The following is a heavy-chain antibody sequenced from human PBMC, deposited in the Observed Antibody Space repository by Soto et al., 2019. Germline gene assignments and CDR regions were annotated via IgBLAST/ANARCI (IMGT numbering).Heavy chain of an antibody. Sequence: EVQLVESGGGLVKPGGSLRLSCAASGFTFSSYGMNWVRQAPGKGLEWVSSISSSSSYIYYADSVKGRFTISRDNAKNSLYLQMNSLRAEDTAVYYCARDGMTTVTTMDYWGQGTLVTVSS. CDR2: ISSSSSYI. J-gene: IGHJ4*02. D-gene: IGHD4-17*01. V-gene: IGHV3-21*01. CDR1: GFTFSSYG. CDR3: ARDGMTTVTTMDY.